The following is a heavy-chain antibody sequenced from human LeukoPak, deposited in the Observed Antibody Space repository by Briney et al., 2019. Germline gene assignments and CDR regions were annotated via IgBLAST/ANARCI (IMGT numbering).Heavy chain of an antibody. CDR2: ISGSGGST. CDR1: GFTFSNYA. V-gene: IGHV3-23*01. Sequence: GGSLRLSCAASGFTFSNYAMSWVRQAPGKGLEWVSAISGSGGSTYYADSEKGRFTISRDNSKNTLYVQMNNLRAEDTALYYCAKDRGYDILTGRFDSWGQGTLVTVSS. CDR3: AKDRGYDILTGRFDS. D-gene: IGHD3-9*01. J-gene: IGHJ4*02.